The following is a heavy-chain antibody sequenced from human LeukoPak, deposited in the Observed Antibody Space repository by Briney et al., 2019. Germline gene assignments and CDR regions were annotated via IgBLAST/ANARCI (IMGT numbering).Heavy chain of an antibody. J-gene: IGHJ3*02. V-gene: IGHV4-59*01. CDR2: IYYSGST. CDR3: ARVDGSGSRAFDI. CDR1: GGSISSYY. Sequence: SETLSLTCTVSGGSISSYYWSWIRQPPGKGLEWIGYIYYSGSTNYNPSLKSRVTISVDTSKNQFSLKLSSVTAADTAVYYCARVDGSGSRAFDIWGQGTMVTVSS. D-gene: IGHD3-10*01.